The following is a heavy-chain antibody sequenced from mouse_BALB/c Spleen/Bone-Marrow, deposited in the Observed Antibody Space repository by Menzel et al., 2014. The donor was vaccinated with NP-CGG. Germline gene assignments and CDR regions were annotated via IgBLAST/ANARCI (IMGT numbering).Heavy chain of an antibody. V-gene: IGHV1-54*01. D-gene: IGHD4-1*01. CDR2: INPGSGDT. CDR1: GYAFTTYL. CDR3: AGIANWFFTY. Sequence: VMLVESGAELVRPGTSVKVSCKASGYAFTTYLIEWVKQRPGQGLEWIGVINPGSGDTHYNEKFKDKATLTADESSSIAYMQLSSLTSDDSAVYFCAGIANWFFTYWGKGTLVPVSA. J-gene: IGHJ3*01.